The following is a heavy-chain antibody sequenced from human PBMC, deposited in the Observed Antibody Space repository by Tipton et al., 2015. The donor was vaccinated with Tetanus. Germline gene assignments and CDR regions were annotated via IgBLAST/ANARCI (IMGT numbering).Heavy chain of an antibody. J-gene: IGHJ4*02. V-gene: IGHV4-34*01. CDR1: GGSLSRYY. D-gene: IGHD3-9*01. Sequence: TLSLTCAVHGGSLSRYYWSWIRQSPGKGLEWIGEISQSGSTKYNPSLKSRVTISVDTSKNQFPLKLSSVTAADTAVYYCARGYNGYDILTAYPHYFDSWGQGTLVTVSS. CDR2: ISQSGST. CDR3: ARGYNGYDILTAYPHYFDS.